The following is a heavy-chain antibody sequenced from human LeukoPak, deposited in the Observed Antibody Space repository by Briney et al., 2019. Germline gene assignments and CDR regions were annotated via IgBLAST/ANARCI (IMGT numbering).Heavy chain of an antibody. Sequence: GGSLRLSCAASGFTFSSYEMNWVRQAPGKGLEWVSYISSSGSTIYYADSVKGRFTISRDNAKNSLYLQMNSLRAEDTAVYYCAREDVPFGYAVDYYYYMDVWGKGTTVTVSS. V-gene: IGHV3-48*03. CDR3: AREDVPFGYAVDYYYYMDV. CDR1: GFTFSSYE. CDR2: ISSSGSTI. D-gene: IGHD5-12*01. J-gene: IGHJ6*03.